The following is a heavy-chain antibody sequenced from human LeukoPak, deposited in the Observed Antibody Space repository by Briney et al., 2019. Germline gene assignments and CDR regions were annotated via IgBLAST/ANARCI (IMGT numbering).Heavy chain of an antibody. J-gene: IGHJ4*01. V-gene: IGHV3-7*01. Sequence: GGSLRLSCAASGFTFSSYWMSWVRQAPGKGLEWVANINQDGGKEYYVDSVKGRFTISRDNAKNSLYLQMNSLRAEDTAVYYCARAGGSGTVDYWGHGTLVTVSS. D-gene: IGHD3-10*01. CDR3: ARAGGSGTVDY. CDR2: INQDGGKE. CDR1: GFTFSSYW.